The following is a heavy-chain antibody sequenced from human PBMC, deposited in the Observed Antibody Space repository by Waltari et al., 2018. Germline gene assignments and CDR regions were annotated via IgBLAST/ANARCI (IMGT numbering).Heavy chain of an antibody. CDR1: GSTFSYSW. D-gene: IGHD5-12*01. Sequence: EVQLVEAGGDLVQPGGALRLACEASGSTFSYSWIPWVRQSPGKGPVWVSRINGDGYGITYSDSVKGRFTISRDNTKNTLYLQMNSLRVEDTAVYYCARKGGRGYAYGPFYFDYWGQGALVIVSS. CDR2: INGDGYGI. V-gene: IGHV3-74*01. CDR3: ARKGGRGYAYGPFYFDY. J-gene: IGHJ4*02.